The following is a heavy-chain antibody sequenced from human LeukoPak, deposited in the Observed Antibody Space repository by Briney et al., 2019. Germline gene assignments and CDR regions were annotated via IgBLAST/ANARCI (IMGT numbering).Heavy chain of an antibody. CDR2: IYPDDSDT. CDR3: AGPNYFDRSGYYAY. V-gene: IGHV5-51*01. D-gene: IGHD3-22*01. Sequence: GESLKISCKASGYNFTNYWIGWVRQMPGKGPEWVGIIYPDDSDTRYSPSFQGRVTISADKSISTAYLQWSRLKASDTALYYCAGPNYFDRSGYYAYWGQGTLVTVSS. CDR1: GYNFTNYW. J-gene: IGHJ4*02.